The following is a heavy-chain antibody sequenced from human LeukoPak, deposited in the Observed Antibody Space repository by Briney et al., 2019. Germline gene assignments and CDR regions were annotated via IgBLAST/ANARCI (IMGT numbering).Heavy chain of an antibody. CDR3: ARLCGGDCYPDFDY. D-gene: IGHD2-21*02. V-gene: IGHV1-3*01. Sequence: ASVKVSCKASGYTFTNYAINWVRQAPGQRLELMGWINAGNGNTKYSPKFQGRVTITADESTSTAYMELSSLRSEDTAVYYCARLCGGDCYPDFDYWGQGTLVTVSS. J-gene: IGHJ4*02. CDR2: INAGNGNT. CDR1: GYTFTNYA.